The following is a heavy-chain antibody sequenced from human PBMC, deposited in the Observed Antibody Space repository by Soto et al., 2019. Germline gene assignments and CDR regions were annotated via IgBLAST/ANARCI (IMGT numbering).Heavy chain of an antibody. J-gene: IGHJ4*02. CDR2: ISPHNGNT. V-gene: IGHV1-18*01. Sequence: QVQLVQSGGEVKKPGASVKVSCKASGYTFSNFGLSWVRQAPGQGLELMGWISPHNGNTNYAQKLQGRLTMTTDTSTSTAYMELRSLRSDDTAVYYCARDRLGVSVTGGGFDSWGQGTLVTASS. D-gene: IGHD2-8*01. CDR1: GYTFSNFG. CDR3: ARDRLGVSVTGGGFDS.